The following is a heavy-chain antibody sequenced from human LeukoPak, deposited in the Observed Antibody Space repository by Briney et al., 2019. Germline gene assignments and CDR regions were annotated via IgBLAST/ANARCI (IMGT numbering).Heavy chain of an antibody. CDR3: ARVPRYQKLAGRVLIITVGIDI. Sequence: PSQTLSLTCTVSGGSVSSASYYWSWIRQPPGKGLEWIGYIYDIGSTNYNPSLKSRVTISVDTSRNQFSLNLSSVTAADTAVYYCARVPRYQKLAGRVLIITVGIDIWGQGTMVTVSS. D-gene: IGHD3-3*02. V-gene: IGHV4-61*01. CDR1: GGSVSSASYY. CDR2: IYDIGST. J-gene: IGHJ3*02.